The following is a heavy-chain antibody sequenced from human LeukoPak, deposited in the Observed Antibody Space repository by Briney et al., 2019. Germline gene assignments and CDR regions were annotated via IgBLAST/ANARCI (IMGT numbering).Heavy chain of an antibody. V-gene: IGHV3-7*01. CDR1: GFMFSSNW. CDR3: ARGEYYYDSSGL. Sequence: GGSLRLSCAASGFMFSSNWMSWVRLAPGKGLEWVANIKEDGTETYYVDSVKGRFTISRDNSKNTLYLQMNSLRAEDTAVYYCARGEYYYDSSGLWGQGTLVTVSS. J-gene: IGHJ4*02. CDR2: IKEDGTET. D-gene: IGHD3-22*01.